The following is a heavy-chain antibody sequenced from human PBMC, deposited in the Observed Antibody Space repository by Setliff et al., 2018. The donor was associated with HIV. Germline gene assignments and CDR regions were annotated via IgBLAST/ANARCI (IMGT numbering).Heavy chain of an antibody. J-gene: IGHJ4*02. D-gene: IGHD3-3*01. CDR2: YYNGGT. V-gene: IGHV4-59*11. CDR3: ARDQSDWFY. CDR1: GASINSHY. Sequence: PSETLSLTCTVSGASINSHYWNWVRQSPAKGLEWIGYYYNGGTSYNPSLQSRVTISVDTSKSQFSLKLNSVTAADTAVYYCARDQSDWFYWGQGTLVTVSS.